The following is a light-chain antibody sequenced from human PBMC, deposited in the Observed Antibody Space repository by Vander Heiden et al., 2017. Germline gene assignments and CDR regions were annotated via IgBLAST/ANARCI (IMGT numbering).Light chain of an antibody. CDR1: QTISSY. J-gene: IGKJ1*01. Sequence: DIQMTQSPSSLSASVGDRVTITCRASQTISSYLNWYQQKPGQAPKLLMYAASSLQSGVPERFSGSGSGIDFTLTISDVQPEDVAIYYCQQSYRTPQTFGQGTTVEIK. CDR3: QQSYRTPQT. V-gene: IGKV1-39*01. CDR2: AAS.